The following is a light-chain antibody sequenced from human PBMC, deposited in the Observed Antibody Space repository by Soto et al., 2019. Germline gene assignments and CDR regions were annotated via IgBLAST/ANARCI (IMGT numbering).Light chain of an antibody. Sequence: EIVLTQSPATLSLSPGERATLSCRASQSISSYLAWYQQRPGQAPRLLIYDVFNRATGIPARFSGSGSGTDFTLTVSSLEPEDFAVYYCQQRNSWPRTFGQGTKVEIK. V-gene: IGKV3-11*01. J-gene: IGKJ1*01. CDR2: DVF. CDR3: QQRNSWPRT. CDR1: QSISSY.